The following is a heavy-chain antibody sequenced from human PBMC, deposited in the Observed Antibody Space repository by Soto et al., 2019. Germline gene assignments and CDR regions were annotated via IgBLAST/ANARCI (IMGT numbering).Heavy chain of an antibody. D-gene: IGHD3-22*01. CDR2: ISGSGGST. CDR3: AKVPPNYYDSSGYSLGAFDI. J-gene: IGHJ3*02. V-gene: IGHV3-23*01. CDR1: GFTFSSYA. Sequence: GGSLRLSCAASGFTFSSYAMSWVRQAPGKGLEWVSAISGSGGSTYYADSVKGRFTISRDNSKNTLYLQMNSLRAEDTAVYYCAKVPPNYYDSSGYSLGAFDICGQGTMVTVSS.